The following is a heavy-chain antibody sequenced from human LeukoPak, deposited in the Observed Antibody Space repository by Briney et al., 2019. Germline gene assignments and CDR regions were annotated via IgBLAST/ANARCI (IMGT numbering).Heavy chain of an antibody. CDR1: GFTFSSYS. J-gene: IGHJ4*02. Sequence: GGSLRLSCAASGFTFSSYSMNWVRQAPGKGLEWVSYISSSSSTIYYADSVKGRCTISRDNAKNSLYLQMNSLRAEDTAVYYCARDRGVSLVVPAADFDYWGQGTLVTVSS. V-gene: IGHV3-48*04. D-gene: IGHD2-2*01. CDR3: ARDRGVSLVVPAADFDY. CDR2: ISSSSSTI.